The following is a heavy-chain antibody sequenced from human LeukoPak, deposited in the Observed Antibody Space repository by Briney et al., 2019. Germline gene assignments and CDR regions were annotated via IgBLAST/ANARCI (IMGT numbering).Heavy chain of an antibody. Sequence: ASVKVSCKASGYTFTGYYIHWVRQAPGRGLEWMGWINPNSGDTNYAQNFQGRVTMTRDTSISTSYMELNRLRSDDTALYYCARAATPPHYYYPEYWGQGTLVTVSS. V-gene: IGHV1-2*02. CDR1: GYTFTGYY. CDR2: INPNSGDT. CDR3: ARAATPPHYYYPEY. J-gene: IGHJ4*02. D-gene: IGHD3-22*01.